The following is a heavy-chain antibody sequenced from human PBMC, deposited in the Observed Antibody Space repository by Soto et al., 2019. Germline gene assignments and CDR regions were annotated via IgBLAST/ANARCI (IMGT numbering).Heavy chain of an antibody. CDR2: ISGSGGGT. CDR3: AKGWCDS. J-gene: IGHJ5*01. CDR1: GFSFSSHV. Sequence: EVQLFDSGGDLVQPGGSLRLSCAACGFSFSSHVMSWVRQAPEKGLVWVSNISGSGGGTYYAVSVKGRFIISRYNPKNTLDLQMNSLRVEDTAVFYCAKGWCDSWGQGTLVTVSS. V-gene: IGHV3-23*01.